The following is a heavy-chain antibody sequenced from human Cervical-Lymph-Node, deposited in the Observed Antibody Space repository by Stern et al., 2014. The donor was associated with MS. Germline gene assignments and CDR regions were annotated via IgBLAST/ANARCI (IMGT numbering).Heavy chain of an antibody. CDR2: FYYTGRT. CDR3: ARDSSDTWYGPIDA. J-gene: IGHJ5*02. Sequence: QVQLQESGPGLVKPSETLSLTCTVSGGSIINYYWSWIRQTPGTGLEWIGYFYYTGRTNYNPSLKSRVTISVDTSKNQLSLMLRSLTAADTAVYYCARDSSDTWYGPIDAWGQGTQVIVSS. CDR1: GGSIINYY. V-gene: IGHV4-59*01. D-gene: IGHD6-13*01.